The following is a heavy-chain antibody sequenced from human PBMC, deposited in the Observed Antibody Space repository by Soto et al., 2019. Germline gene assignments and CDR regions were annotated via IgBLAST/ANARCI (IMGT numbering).Heavy chain of an antibody. D-gene: IGHD3-16*02. CDR2: ISAFTDRT. Sequence: QIQLVQSGAEVKKPGASVRVSCKASGYTFTEHGISWVRQAPGQGLEYMGWISAFTDRTDFAQKFLGRVTLTTDKYTNTAYMELRSLTSDDTAVYYCAKDRPRLTQQIVDVYWGQGTLVTVSS. J-gene: IGHJ4*02. CDR1: GYTFTEHG. CDR3: AKDRPRLTQQIVDVY. V-gene: IGHV1-18*01.